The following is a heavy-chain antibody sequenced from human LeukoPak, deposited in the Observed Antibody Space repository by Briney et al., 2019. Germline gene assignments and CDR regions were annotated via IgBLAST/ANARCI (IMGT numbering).Heavy chain of an antibody. CDR2: MNPNSGNT. CDR1: GYTFTSYD. J-gene: IGHJ4*02. CDR3: VRPYYYDSSGYGM. V-gene: IGHV1-8*01. Sequence: GASVKVSCKASGYTFTSYDINWVRQATGQGLEWMGWMNPNSGNTGYAQKFQGRVTMTRNTSTSTAYMELSSLRSEDTAVYYCVRPYYYDSSGYGMWGQGTLVTVSS. D-gene: IGHD3-22*01.